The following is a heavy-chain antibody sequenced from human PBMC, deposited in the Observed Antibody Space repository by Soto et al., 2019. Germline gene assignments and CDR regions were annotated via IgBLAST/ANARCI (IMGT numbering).Heavy chain of an antibody. J-gene: IGHJ3*02. V-gene: IGHV4-31*03. Sequence: PSETLSLTCTVSGGSISSGGYYWSWIRQHPGKGLEWIGYIYYSGSTYYNPSLKSRVTISVDTSKNQFSLKLSSVTAADTAVYYCARDHDSGGYYYVGKDAFDIWGQGTMVTVSS. D-gene: IGHD3-22*01. CDR2: IYYSGST. CDR1: GGSISSGGYY. CDR3: ARDHDSGGYYYVGKDAFDI.